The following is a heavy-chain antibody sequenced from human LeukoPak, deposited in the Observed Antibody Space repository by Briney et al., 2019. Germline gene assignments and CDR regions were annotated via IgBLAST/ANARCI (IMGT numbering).Heavy chain of an antibody. CDR1: GFTFSSYE. CDR3: ARGGLDPVDY. Sequence: GGSLRLSCAASGFTFSSYEMNWVRQAPGKGLEWVSYIGGSGTTISYADSVKGRFTISRDNAKNSLYLQMYSLRAEDTAVYYCARGGLDPVDYWGQGTLVTVSS. CDR2: IGGSGTTI. J-gene: IGHJ4*02. D-gene: IGHD6-19*01. V-gene: IGHV3-48*03.